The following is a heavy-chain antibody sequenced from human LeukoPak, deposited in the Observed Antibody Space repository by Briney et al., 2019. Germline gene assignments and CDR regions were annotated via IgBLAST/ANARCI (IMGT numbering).Heavy chain of an antibody. V-gene: IGHV3-21*06. CDR2: ITSNSNT. D-gene: IGHD1-14*01. CDR3: ARDLRTFYGMDL. Sequence: GGSLGLSCAASGFSFSIYSMSWVRQAPGKGLEWVSYITSNSNTRYADSVKGRFTVSRDNAQNSLFLQMDSLRGEDTAVYYCARDLRTFYGMDLWGQGTTVTVFS. J-gene: IGHJ6*02. CDR1: GFSFSIYS.